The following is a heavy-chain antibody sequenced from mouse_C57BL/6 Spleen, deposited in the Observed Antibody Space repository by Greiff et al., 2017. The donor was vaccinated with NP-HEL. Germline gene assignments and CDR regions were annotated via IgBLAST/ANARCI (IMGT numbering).Heavy chain of an antibody. D-gene: IGHD1-1*01. V-gene: IGHV1-42*01. CDR1: GYSFTGYY. Sequence: EVKVVESGPELVKPGASVKISCKASGYSFTGYYMNWVKQSPEKSLEWIGEINPSTGGTTYNQKFKAKATLTVDKSSSTAYMQLKSLTSEDSAVYYCARAPYYYGSSYGWYFDVWGTGTTVTVSS. J-gene: IGHJ1*03. CDR3: ARAPYYYGSSYGWYFDV. CDR2: INPSTGGT.